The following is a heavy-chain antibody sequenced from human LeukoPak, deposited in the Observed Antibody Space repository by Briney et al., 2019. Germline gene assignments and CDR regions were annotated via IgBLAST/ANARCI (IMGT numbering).Heavy chain of an antibody. Sequence: SGGSLRLSCAASGFTFSSYWMHWVRQAPGQGLEWMGWINPNSGGTNYAQKFQGRVTMTRDTSISTAYMELSRLSSDDTAVYYCARDSCSSTSCLSIDDYWGQGTLVTVSS. V-gene: IGHV1-2*02. D-gene: IGHD2-2*01. CDR3: ARDSCSSTSCLSIDDY. CDR2: INPNSGGT. J-gene: IGHJ4*02. CDR1: GFTFSSYW.